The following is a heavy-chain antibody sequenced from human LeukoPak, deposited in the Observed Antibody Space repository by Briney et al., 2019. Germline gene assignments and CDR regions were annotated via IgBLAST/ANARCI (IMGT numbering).Heavy chain of an antibody. V-gene: IGHV4-4*07. J-gene: IGHJ4*02. CDR1: GGSLSSYY. Sequence: PSETLSLTCTVSGGSLSSYYWSWIRQPAGKAPEWIGRIYSSGIISYNPSLKSRVTMSLDNSKNQLSLKLSYVTAADTAVYYCARDTGKSGYPDYWGQGTLVTVSS. CDR2: IYSSGII. D-gene: IGHD3-3*01. CDR3: ARDTGKSGYPDY.